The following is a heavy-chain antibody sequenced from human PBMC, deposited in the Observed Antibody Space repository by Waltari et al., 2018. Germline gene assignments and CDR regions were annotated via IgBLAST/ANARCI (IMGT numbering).Heavy chain of an antibody. D-gene: IGHD2-2*02. CDR3: AREVMRYCSSTSCYTSGTRYYMDV. CDR1: GGSFSGYY. CDR2: INHSGST. J-gene: IGHJ6*03. V-gene: IGHV4-34*01. Sequence: QVQLQQWGAGLLKPSETLSLTCAVYGGSFSGYYWSWIRQPPGKGLEWIGGINHSGSTNYTPSLKIRVTISVDTSKNQFSLKLSSVTAADTAVYYCAREVMRYCSSTSCYTSGTRYYMDVWGQGTTVTVSS.